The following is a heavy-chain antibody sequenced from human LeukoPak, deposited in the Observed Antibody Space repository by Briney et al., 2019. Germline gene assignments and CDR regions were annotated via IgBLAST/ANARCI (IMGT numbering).Heavy chain of an antibody. CDR2: FAPEDGET. V-gene: IGHV1-24*01. CDR3: ARDWRDGGAIDY. CDR1: GYTLSALS. J-gene: IGHJ4*02. D-gene: IGHD2-21*01. Sequence: ASVTVSCKLSGYTLSALSMHWVRQAPGKGLEWMGGFAPEDGETIYAPEFQGRVTMTEDISTDTAYMELRALRSEDTAVHYCARDWRDGGAIDYWGQGTLVTVSS.